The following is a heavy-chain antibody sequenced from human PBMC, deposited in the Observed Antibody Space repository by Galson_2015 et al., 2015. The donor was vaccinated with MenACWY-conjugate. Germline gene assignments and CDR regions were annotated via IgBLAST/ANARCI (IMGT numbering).Heavy chain of an antibody. J-gene: IGHJ4*01. CDR1: GFSFSDDY. Sequence: SLRLSCAASGFSFSDDYMAWIRQAPGKGLEWIAFINGYSTFTYYSDSVKGRFTISRDNAKNSLFLQMNSLRVEDTAVYFCAREAPTSPAGRFDYWG. D-gene: IGHD1-1*01. CDR2: INGYSTFT. CDR3: AREAPTSPAGRFDY. V-gene: IGHV3-11*06.